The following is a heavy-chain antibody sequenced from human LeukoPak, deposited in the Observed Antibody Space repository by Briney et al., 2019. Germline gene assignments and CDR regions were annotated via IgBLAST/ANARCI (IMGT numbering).Heavy chain of an antibody. Sequence: HPGGSLRLSCAASGFTFSIYTMSWVRQAPGKGLEWVSAIRGSGGTTYYADSVKGRSTISRDNSKNTLYLQMNSLRAEDTAVYYCAKYYSSSLYGGFDYWGQGTLVTVSS. J-gene: IGHJ4*02. CDR2: IRGSGGTT. D-gene: IGHD6-13*01. CDR1: GFTFSIYT. V-gene: IGHV3-23*01. CDR3: AKYYSSSLYGGFDY.